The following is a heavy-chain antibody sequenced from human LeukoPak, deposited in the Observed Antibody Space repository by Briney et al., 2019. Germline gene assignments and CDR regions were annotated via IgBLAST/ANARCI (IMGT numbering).Heavy chain of an antibody. CDR1: GGSINGFS. D-gene: IGHD6-13*01. V-gene: IGHV4-59*08. J-gene: IGHJ4*02. Sequence: SETLSLTCTVSGGSINGFSWSWIRQSPGKRLEWIGYINYIGSTDYNPSLKSRVTISVDTSKNQFSLKLISMTAADTAVYYCTRRSSSSWSFDYWGRGTLVTVSS. CDR3: TRRSSSSWSFDY. CDR2: INYIGST.